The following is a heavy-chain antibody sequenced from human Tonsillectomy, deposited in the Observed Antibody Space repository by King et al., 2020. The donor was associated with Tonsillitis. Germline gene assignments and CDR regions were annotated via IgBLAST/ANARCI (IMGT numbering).Heavy chain of an antibody. Sequence: VQLVESGGDLVKPGGSLRLSCAASGFTFTNAWMSWVRQAPGKGLEWVGRIKSKGDGGATEYDAPVKGRFTISRDDSRNMVFLQMNSLRTEDTAVYYCTTGAKYRVMDVWGQGTTVTVSS. CDR2: IKSKGDGGAT. V-gene: IGHV3-15*01. CDR3: TTGAKYRVMDV. CDR1: GFTFTNAW. D-gene: IGHD2/OR15-2a*01. J-gene: IGHJ6*02.